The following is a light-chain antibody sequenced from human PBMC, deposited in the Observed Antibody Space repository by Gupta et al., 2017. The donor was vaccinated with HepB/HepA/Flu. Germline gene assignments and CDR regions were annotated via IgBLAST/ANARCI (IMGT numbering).Light chain of an antibody. V-gene: IGLV3-19*01. CDR3: NSRDSSGNQFV. Sequence: SSELTQDPAVSVALGQTVRITCQGDSLRSSYASWYQQRPGQAPVLLTFGYNNRPSGIPDRFSGSTSGTTASLTITGAQAEDEGDYYCNSRDSSGNQFVFGTGTKVTVL. CDR1: SLRSSY. CDR2: GYN. J-gene: IGLJ1*01.